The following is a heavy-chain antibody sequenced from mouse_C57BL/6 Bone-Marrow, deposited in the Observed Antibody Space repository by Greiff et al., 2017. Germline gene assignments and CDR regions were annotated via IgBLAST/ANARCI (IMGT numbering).Heavy chain of an antibody. Sequence: EVNLVESGGGLVKPGGSLKLSCAASGFTFSDYGMHWVRQAPEQGLEWVAYISSGSSPIYYADTVKGRFTLARDNATNTLFLQMTSLGSEDTSMYYCVYDCYLAWFAYWGQGTLVTVSA. V-gene: IGHV5-17*01. J-gene: IGHJ3*01. CDR2: ISSGSSPI. CDR1: GFTFSDYG. CDR3: VYDCYLAWFAY. D-gene: IGHD2-3*01.